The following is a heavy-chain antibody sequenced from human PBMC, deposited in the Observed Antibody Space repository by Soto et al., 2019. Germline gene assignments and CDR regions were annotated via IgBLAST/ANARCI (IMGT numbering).Heavy chain of an antibody. V-gene: IGHV4-61*01. CDR3: ARDWVSSGWYDY. D-gene: IGHD6-19*01. Sequence: QVQLQESGPGLVKPSETLSLTCTVSGGSVSSGSYYWSWIRQPPGKGLEWIGYIYYSGSTNYNPSLKSRVTISVDTSKNQFSLKLSSVTAADTAVYYCARDWVSSGWYDYWGQGTLVTVSS. CDR2: IYYSGST. CDR1: GGSVSSGSYY. J-gene: IGHJ4*02.